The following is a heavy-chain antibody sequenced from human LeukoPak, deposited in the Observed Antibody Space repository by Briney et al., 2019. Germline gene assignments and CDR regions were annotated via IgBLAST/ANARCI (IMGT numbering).Heavy chain of an antibody. CDR3: ARDGYYYDSSGYSDY. D-gene: IGHD3-22*01. V-gene: IGHV1-69*04. CDR1: GGTFSSYA. Sequence: ASVKVSCKASGGTFSSYAISWVRQAPGQGLEWMGRIIPIFGIANYAQKFQGRVTITADKSTSTAYMELSSLRSEDTAVYCCARDGYYYDSSGYSDYWGQGTLVTVSS. CDR2: IIPIFGIA. J-gene: IGHJ4*02.